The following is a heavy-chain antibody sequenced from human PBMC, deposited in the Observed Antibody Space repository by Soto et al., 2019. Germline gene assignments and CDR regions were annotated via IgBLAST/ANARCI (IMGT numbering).Heavy chain of an antibody. Sequence: SETLSLTCTVSGGSISSYYWSWIRQPPGKGLEWIGYIYYSGSTNYNPSLKSRVTISVDTSKNHFSLKLTSVTAADTAVYYCARPARSAWYGAFDYWGQGALVTVSS. J-gene: IGHJ4*02. CDR3: ARPARSAWYGAFDY. CDR2: IYYSGST. CDR1: GGSISSYY. V-gene: IGHV4-59*08. D-gene: IGHD6-19*01.